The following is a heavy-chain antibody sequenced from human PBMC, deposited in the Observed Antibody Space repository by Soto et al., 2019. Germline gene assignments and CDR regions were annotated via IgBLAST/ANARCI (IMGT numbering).Heavy chain of an antibody. V-gene: IGHV3-30*18. D-gene: IGHD1-7*01. J-gene: IGHJ5*02. CDR3: AKVASELGDHCFDP. CDR2: ISYDGSNK. CDR1: GFTFSSYG. Sequence: PGGSLRLSCAASGFTFSSYGMHWVRQAPGKGLEWVAVISYDGSNKYYADSVKGRFTISRDNSKNTLYLQMNSLRAEDTAVYYCAKVASELGDHCFDPWGQGTLVTVSS.